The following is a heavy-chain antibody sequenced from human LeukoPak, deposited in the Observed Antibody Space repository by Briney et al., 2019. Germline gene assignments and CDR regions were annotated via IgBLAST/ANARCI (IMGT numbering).Heavy chain of an antibody. J-gene: IGHJ4*02. CDR2: ISGSGGST. D-gene: IGHD2-15*01. CDR1: GFTFSSYA. CDR3: AQTKLGYCSSGSCYSRHYRLDY. Sequence: PGGSLRLSCAASGFTFSSYAMSWVRQAPGKGLEWDSAISGSGGSTFYTDSVKVRFTISRDNSKNTLFLQMNSLRAEDTAVYYCAQTKLGYCSSGSCYSRHYRLDYWGQGTLVTVSS. V-gene: IGHV3-23*01.